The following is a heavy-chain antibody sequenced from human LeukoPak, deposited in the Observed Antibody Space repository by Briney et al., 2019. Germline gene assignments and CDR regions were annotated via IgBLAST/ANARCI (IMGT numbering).Heavy chain of an antibody. Sequence: PGGSLRLSCAASGFIFTTYGMHWVRQAPGKGLEWVAFIRSDETSKYYTDSVKGRFTISRDNSKNTLSLQMNSLRVEDTAVHYCANQGGSLTEVGYYMDVWGKGTTVTVSS. CDR2: IRSDETSK. D-gene: IGHD1-26*01. CDR3: ANQGGSLTEVGYYMDV. J-gene: IGHJ6*03. CDR1: GFIFTTYG. V-gene: IGHV3-30*02.